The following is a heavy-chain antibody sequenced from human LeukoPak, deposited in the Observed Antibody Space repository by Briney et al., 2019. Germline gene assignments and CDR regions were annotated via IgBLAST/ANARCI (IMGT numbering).Heavy chain of an antibody. CDR3: AKHFSYEGYYYYYMDV. CDR2: ISWNSGSI. Sequence: PGRSLRLSCAASGFTFDDYAMHWVRQAPGKGLEWVSGISWNSGSIGYADSVKGRFTISRDNAKNSLYLQMNSLRAEDTAVYYCAKHFSYEGYYYYYMDVWGKGTTVTVSS. J-gene: IGHJ6*03. V-gene: IGHV3-9*01. CDR1: GFTFDDYA. D-gene: IGHD2/OR15-2a*01.